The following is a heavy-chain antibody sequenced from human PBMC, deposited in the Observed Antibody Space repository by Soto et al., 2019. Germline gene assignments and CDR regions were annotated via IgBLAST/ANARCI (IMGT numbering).Heavy chain of an antibody. J-gene: IGHJ4*02. V-gene: IGHV1-2*04. CDR3: ARAFKSGKLPYDY. CDR2: INPNSGGT. CDR1: GYTFTGYY. Sequence: GASVKVSCKASGYTFTGYYMHWVRQAPGQGLEWMGWINPNSGGTNYAQKFQGWVTMTRDTSISTAYMELSRLRSDDTAVYYCARAFKSGKLPYDYWGQGTLVTVSS. D-gene: IGHD2-15*01.